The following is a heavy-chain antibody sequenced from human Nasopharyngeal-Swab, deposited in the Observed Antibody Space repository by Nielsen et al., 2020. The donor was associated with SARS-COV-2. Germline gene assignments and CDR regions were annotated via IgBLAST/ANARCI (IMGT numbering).Heavy chain of an antibody. J-gene: IGHJ4*02. Sequence: PGKGLEWVSGISWNSGSISYADSAKGRFTISRDNAKNSLVLQMNSLRAEDTALYYSAKDFYYDSSGFDYWGQGTLVTVSS. D-gene: IGHD3-22*01. V-gene: IGHV3-9*01. CDR3: AKDFYYDSSGFDY. CDR2: ISWNSGSI.